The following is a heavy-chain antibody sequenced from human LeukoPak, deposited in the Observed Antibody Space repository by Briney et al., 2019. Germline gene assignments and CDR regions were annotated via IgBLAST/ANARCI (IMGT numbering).Heavy chain of an antibody. D-gene: IGHD3-16*01. Sequence: ASVKVSCKTSGYTFTSYYMHWVRQAPGQGLEWMGFINPSGGTTSYAQKFQGRVTMTRDMSTSTVYMELSSPRSEDTAVYYCARHIVGGVNLFDYWGQGTLVTVSS. CDR2: INPSGGTT. V-gene: IGHV1-46*01. J-gene: IGHJ4*02. CDR3: ARHIVGGVNLFDY. CDR1: GYTFTSYY.